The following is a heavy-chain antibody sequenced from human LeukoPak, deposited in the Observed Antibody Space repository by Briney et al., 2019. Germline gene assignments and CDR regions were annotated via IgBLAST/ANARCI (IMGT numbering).Heavy chain of an antibody. CDR3: ARASGSFDY. J-gene: IGHJ4*02. D-gene: IGHD1-26*01. V-gene: IGHV3-33*01. Sequence: GGSLRLSCAASGFTFSSYGLHWVRQAPGKGLEWVAVIWSDGSNKYYAGSVKGRFTISRDDSENTLYLQMNSLRAEDSAVYYCARASGSFDYWGQGTLVTVSS. CDR1: GFTFSSYG. CDR2: IWSDGSNK.